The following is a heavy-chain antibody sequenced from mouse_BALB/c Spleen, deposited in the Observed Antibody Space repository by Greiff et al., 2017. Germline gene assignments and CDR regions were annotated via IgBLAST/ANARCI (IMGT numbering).Heavy chain of an antibody. CDR3: ARSEVIDYFDY. D-gene: IGHD2-1*01. J-gene: IGHJ2*01. V-gene: IGHV1-80*01. CDR1: GYAFSSYW. CDR2: IYPGDGDT. Sequence: QVQLQQSGAELVRPGSSVKISCKASGYAFSSYWMNWVKQRPGQGLEWIGQIYPGDGDTNYNGKFKGKATLTADKSSSTAYMQLSSLTSEDSAVYFCARSEVIDYFDYWGQGTTLTVSS.